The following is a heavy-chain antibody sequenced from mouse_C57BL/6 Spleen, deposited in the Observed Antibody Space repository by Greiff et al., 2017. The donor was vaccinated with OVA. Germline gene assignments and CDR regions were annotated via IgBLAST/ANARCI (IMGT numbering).Heavy chain of an antibody. Sequence: EVQLVESGGGLVKPGGSLKLSCAASGFTFSSYTMSWVRQNPEKRLEWVATISGGGGNTYYPDSVKGRFTISRDNAKNTLYLQMSSLRSEDTALYYCAREGNWDGGFAYWGQWTLVTVSA. V-gene: IGHV5-9*01. CDR2: ISGGGGNT. CDR3: AREGNWDGGFAY. D-gene: IGHD4-1*01. CDR1: GFTFSSYT. J-gene: IGHJ3*01.